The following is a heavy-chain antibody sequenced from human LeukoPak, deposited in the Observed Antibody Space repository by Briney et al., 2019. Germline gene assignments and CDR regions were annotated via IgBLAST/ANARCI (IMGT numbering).Heavy chain of an antibody. J-gene: IGHJ3*02. D-gene: IGHD3-3*01. CDR1: EFTFSSYW. CDR2: INSDGSST. Sequence: PGGSLRLSCAASEFTFSSYWMHWVRQAPGKGLVWVSRINSDGSSTTNADSVKGRFTISRDNAKNTLYLQMNSLRAEDTAVYYCARGFTIFGVVNDAFDIWGQRTMVTVSS. CDR3: ARGFTIFGVVNDAFDI. V-gene: IGHV3-74*03.